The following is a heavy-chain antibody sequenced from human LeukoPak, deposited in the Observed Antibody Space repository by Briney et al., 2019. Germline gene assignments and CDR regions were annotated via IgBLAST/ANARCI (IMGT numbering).Heavy chain of an antibody. J-gene: IGHJ4*02. Sequence: GSLRLSCAVSGITLSNYGMSWVRQAPGKGLEWVAGISGSGGRTNYADAVKGRFTISRDNAKNTLFLQMNSLRDEDTAVYFCAKRGVVIRVILVGFHKEAYYFDSWGQGALVTVSS. D-gene: IGHD3-22*01. CDR1: GITLSNYG. CDR3: AKRGVVIRVILVGFHKEAYYFDS. V-gene: IGHV3-23*01. CDR2: ISGSGGRT.